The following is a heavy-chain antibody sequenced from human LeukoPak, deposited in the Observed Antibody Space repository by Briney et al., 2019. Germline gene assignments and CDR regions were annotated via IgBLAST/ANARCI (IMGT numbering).Heavy chain of an antibody. CDR2: IIPIFGTA. CDR1: GGTFSSYA. CDR3: ASAPGIAVAGTNDAFDI. V-gene: IGHV1-69*05. D-gene: IGHD6-19*01. Sequence: ASVKVSCKASGGTFSSYAISRVRQVPGQGLEWMGGIIPIFGTANYAQKFQGRVTITTDESTSTAYMELSSLRSEHTAVDYCASAPGIAVAGTNDAFDIWGQGTMVTVSS. J-gene: IGHJ3*02.